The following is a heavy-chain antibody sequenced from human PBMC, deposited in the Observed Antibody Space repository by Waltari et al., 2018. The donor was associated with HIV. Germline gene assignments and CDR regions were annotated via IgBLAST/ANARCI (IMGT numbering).Heavy chain of an antibody. J-gene: IGHJ4*02. V-gene: IGHV3-30*01. D-gene: IGHD6-6*01. CDR1: GFTFSSYA. Sequence: QVQLVESGGGVVQPGRSLRLSCAASGFTFSSYAMHWVRQAPGKGLEWVSVTSYDASNKYYAYAVKGRFTISRDNSKNTLYLQMNSLRAEDTAVYYCARVSIAAPYWGQGTLVTVSS. CDR3: ARVSIAAPY. CDR2: TSYDASNK.